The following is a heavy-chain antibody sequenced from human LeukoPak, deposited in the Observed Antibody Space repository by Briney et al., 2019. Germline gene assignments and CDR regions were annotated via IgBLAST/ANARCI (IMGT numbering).Heavy chain of an antibody. J-gene: IGHJ4*02. CDR3: ARSPAVMTTVTLWFFDY. CDR2: ISAYNGNT. CDR1: GYTFTSYG. Sequence: ASVKVSCKASGYTFTSYGIIWVRQAPGQGLEWMGWISAYNGNTNYAQKLQGRVTMTTDASTSTAYMELRSLRSDDTAVYYCARSPAVMTTVTLWFFDYWGQGTLVTVSS. D-gene: IGHD4-17*01. V-gene: IGHV1-18*01.